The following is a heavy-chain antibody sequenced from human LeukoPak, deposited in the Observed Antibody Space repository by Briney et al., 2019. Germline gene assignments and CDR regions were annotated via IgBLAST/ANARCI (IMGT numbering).Heavy chain of an antibody. V-gene: IGHV3-11*04. J-gene: IGHJ6*03. Sequence: PGGSLRLSXAASGFTFSDYYMSWIRQPPGKGLEWLSYISSSGSTIYYADSVKGRFTISRDNAKNSLYLQMNSLRAEDTAVYYCARIYCNSTSCPFYYYYMDVWGKGTTVTVSS. CDR2: ISSSGSTI. CDR3: ARIYCNSTSCPFYYYYMDV. D-gene: IGHD2-2*01. CDR1: GFTFSDYY.